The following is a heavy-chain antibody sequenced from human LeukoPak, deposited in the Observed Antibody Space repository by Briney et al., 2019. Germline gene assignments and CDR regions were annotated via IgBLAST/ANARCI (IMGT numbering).Heavy chain of an antibody. V-gene: IGHV1-8*01. J-gene: IGHJ4*02. CDR1: GYTFTSYD. D-gene: IGHD6-13*01. CDR3: ARSYLAAAGTPN. Sequence: ASVKVSCKASGYTFTSYDINWVRQATGQGLEWMGWMNPNSGNTGYAQKFQGRVTMTRNTSISTAYMELSSLRSEDTAVYYCARSYLAAAGTPNWGQGTLVTVSS. CDR2: MNPNSGNT.